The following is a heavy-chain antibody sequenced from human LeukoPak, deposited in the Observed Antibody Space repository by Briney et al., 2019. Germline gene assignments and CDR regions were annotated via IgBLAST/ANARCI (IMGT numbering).Heavy chain of an antibody. D-gene: IGHD1-1*01. CDR3: ARDAYNWNDGIYFDY. CDR1: GYTFTSYG. CDR2: ISAYNGNT. V-gene: IGHV1-18*01. Sequence: ASVKVSCKASGYTFTSYGISWVRQAPGQGLEWMGWISAYNGNTNYAQKLQGRVTMTPDTSTSTAYMELRSLRSDDTAVYYCARDAYNWNDGIYFDYWGQGTLVTVSS. J-gene: IGHJ4*02.